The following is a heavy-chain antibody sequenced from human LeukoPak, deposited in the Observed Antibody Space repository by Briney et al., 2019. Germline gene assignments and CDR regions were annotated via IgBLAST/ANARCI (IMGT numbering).Heavy chain of an antibody. CDR2: INHSGST. D-gene: IGHD3-16*01. V-gene: IGHV4-34*01. J-gene: IGHJ4*02. CDR3: ATFRWGVGFEY. CDR1: GGSLSGYY. Sequence: SETLSLTCAVYGGSLSGYYWTFIRQPPGKGPEWIGEINHSGSTNYNPSLKSRVTISKDTSRNEFSLRLNSVTAAVTAVYYCATFRWGVGFEYWGQGTLVTVSS.